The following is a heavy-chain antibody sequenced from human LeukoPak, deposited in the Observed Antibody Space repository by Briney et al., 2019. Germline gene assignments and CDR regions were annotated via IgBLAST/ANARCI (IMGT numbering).Heavy chain of an antibody. V-gene: IGHV4-34*01. CDR2: INHSGST. D-gene: IGHD1-26*01. Sequence: SETLSLTCAVYGGSFSGYYWSWIRQPPGKGLEWIGEINHSGSTNYSPSLKSRVTISVDTSKNQFSLELSSVTAADTAVYYCARGRGGSYYWYFDYWGQGTLVTVSS. CDR1: GGSFSGYY. J-gene: IGHJ4*02. CDR3: ARGRGGSYYWYFDY.